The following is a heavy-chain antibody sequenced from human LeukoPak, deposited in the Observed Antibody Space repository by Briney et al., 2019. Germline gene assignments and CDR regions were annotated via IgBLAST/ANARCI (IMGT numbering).Heavy chain of an antibody. D-gene: IGHD6-13*01. CDR3: ARDEPYSSR. CDR1: GCTFRSYA. CDR2: VIPIFGTA. Sequence: SVKVSFKGSGCTFRSYASSWLRQPPGQGLEWMGGVIPIFGTASYAQKFQGRVTIIADRSTSTAYMEVSRLRSEDTAVYYCARDEPYSSRWGQGTMVTVSS. V-gene: IGHV1-69*06. J-gene: IGHJ3*01.